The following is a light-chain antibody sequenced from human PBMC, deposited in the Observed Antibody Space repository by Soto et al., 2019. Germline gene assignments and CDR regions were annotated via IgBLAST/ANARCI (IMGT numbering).Light chain of an antibody. Sequence: QLTQSPSSLSASVGDRVTITCRASQGISSYLAWYQQKPGKAPKLLIYAASTLQSGVPSRFSGSGSGTDFTLSISSLQPEDFATYYCQRLNSYPLTFGGGTKVDIK. J-gene: IGKJ4*01. CDR1: QGISSY. CDR2: AAS. CDR3: QRLNSYPLT. V-gene: IGKV1-9*01.